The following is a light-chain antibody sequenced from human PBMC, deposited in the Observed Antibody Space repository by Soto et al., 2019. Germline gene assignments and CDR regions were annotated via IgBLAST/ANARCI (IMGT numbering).Light chain of an antibody. Sequence: EIVMTQSPLSLPVTPGEPASISCRSSQSLLHSNGYNYLDWYLQKPGQSPQLLIYLGSNRASGVPDRFSGSGSGTDFTLKISRVEAEDVGVYYCMQALQTPATFGGGSKV. CDR2: LGS. CDR1: QSLLHSNGYNY. V-gene: IGKV2-28*01. J-gene: IGKJ4*01. CDR3: MQALQTPAT.